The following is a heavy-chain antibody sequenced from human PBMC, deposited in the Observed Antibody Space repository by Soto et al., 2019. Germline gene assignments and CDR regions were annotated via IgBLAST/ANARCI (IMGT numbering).Heavy chain of an antibody. CDR3: ARALSSSPTITY. CDR1: GGSVISGSYY. CDR2: IYYSGST. V-gene: IGHV4-61*01. Sequence: SETLSLTCTVSGGSVISGSYYWIWIRQPPGKGLEWIGYIYYSGSTNYNPSLKSRVTISVDTSKNQFSLKLSSVAAADTAVYYCARALSSSPTITYWGQGTLVTVSS. J-gene: IGHJ4*02. D-gene: IGHD6-13*01.